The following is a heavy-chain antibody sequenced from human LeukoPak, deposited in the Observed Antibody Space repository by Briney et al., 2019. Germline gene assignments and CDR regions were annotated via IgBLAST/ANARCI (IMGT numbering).Heavy chain of an antibody. Sequence: GGSLRLSCAASGFTFSDYAMHWVRQAPGKGLEWVSGISNSGGSTYYADSVKGRFTISRDKSKNTLYLQLNSQRDEDTAVYYCTKDRGLDYSSSSRPFDHWGQGTRVTVSS. D-gene: IGHD6-6*01. J-gene: IGHJ4*02. CDR2: ISNSGGST. V-gene: IGHV3-23*01. CDR1: GFTFSDYA. CDR3: TKDRGLDYSSSSRPFDH.